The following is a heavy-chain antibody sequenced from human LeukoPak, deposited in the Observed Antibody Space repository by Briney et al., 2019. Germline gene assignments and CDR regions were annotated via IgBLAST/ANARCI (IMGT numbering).Heavy chain of an antibody. J-gene: IGHJ4*02. CDR1: GFTFSSSS. CDR2: ISSSSSTI. Sequence: GGSLRLPCGVSGFTFSSSSMNWVRQAPGKGLDWVSYISSSSSTIYYADSVKGRFTISRDNAKNSLYLKMNSLRDEDTAVYYCARYFDSWGQGTLVTVSS. CDR3: ARYFDS. V-gene: IGHV3-48*02.